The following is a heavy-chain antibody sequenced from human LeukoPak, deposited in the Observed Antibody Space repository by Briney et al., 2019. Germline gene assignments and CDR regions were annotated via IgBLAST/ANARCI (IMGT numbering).Heavy chain of an antibody. J-gene: IGHJ4*02. CDR3: AREPYYDSSGYSPDY. Sequence: GGSLRLSCAASGFTFSSYSMNWVRPPPGKGLEWVSSISSSSSYIYYADSVKGRFTISRDNAKNSLYLHMNSLRAEDTALYYCAREPYYDSSGYSPDYWGQGTLVTVSS. CDR1: GFTFSSYS. V-gene: IGHV3-21*01. D-gene: IGHD3-22*01. CDR2: ISSSSSYI.